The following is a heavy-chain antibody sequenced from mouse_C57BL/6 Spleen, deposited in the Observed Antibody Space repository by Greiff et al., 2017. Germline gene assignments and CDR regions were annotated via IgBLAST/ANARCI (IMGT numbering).Heavy chain of an antibody. J-gene: IGHJ1*03. Sequence: QVQLQQSGAELAKPGASVKLSCKASGYTFTSYWMHWVKQRPGQGLEWIGYLNPSSGYTQYKQKFKDKATLTADNSSSTAYRQLRSLTYEDSAVYYCARFGSSSWYFDVWGTGTTVTVSS. CDR3: ARFGSSSWYFDV. V-gene: IGHV1-7*01. CDR1: GYTFTSYW. D-gene: IGHD1-1*01. CDR2: LNPSSGYT.